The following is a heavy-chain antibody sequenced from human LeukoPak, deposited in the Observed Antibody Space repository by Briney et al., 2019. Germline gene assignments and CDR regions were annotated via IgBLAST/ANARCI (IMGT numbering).Heavy chain of an antibody. J-gene: IGHJ4*02. Sequence: KESGPTLVXPIQTLTLTCSFSGFSLTTSGVGVGWIRQPPGKALETLGVIFWNDDKRYNPFLRSRLTITKDTSKNQVVLTMTNMDPVDTATYYCAHTWAGAGTPRFDFWGQGTLVTVSS. V-gene: IGHV2-5*01. CDR1: GFSLTTSGVG. CDR2: IFWNDDK. D-gene: IGHD1-1*01. CDR3: AHTWAGAGTPRFDF.